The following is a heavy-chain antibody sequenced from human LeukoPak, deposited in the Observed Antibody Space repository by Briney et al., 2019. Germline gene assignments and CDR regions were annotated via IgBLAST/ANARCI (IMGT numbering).Heavy chain of an antibody. Sequence: NSSEPLSLTCTVSGGSISSYYWSWIRQPPGKGLEWIGYIYYSGSTNYNPSLKSRVTISVDTSKNQFSLKLSSVTAADTAVYYCARDYTATCAFDIWGQGTMVTVSS. CDR2: IYYSGST. CDR3: ARDYTATCAFDI. V-gene: IGHV4-59*01. D-gene: IGHD3-16*01. CDR1: GGSISSYY. J-gene: IGHJ3*02.